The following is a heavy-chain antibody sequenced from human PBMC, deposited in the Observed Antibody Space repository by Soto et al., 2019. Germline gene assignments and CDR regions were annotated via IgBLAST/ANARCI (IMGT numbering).Heavy chain of an antibody. CDR3: ATRSKKRDLDY. CDR1: VYTFTSYY. D-gene: IGHD3-10*01. J-gene: IGHJ4*02. V-gene: IGHV1-46*03. CDR2: INPSGGST. Sequence: ASVKVSCKESVYTFTSYYMHWVRQAPGQGLEWMGIINPSGGSTSYAQKFQGRVTMTRDTSTSTVYMELSSLRSEDTAVYYCATRSKKRDLDYRGQGTLVTVSS.